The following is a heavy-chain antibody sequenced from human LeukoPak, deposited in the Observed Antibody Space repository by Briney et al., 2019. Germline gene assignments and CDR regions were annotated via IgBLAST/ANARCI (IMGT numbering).Heavy chain of an antibody. CDR3: ARSMNQEITTVRGAYYYYYTDV. J-gene: IGHJ6*03. V-gene: IGHV3-11*04. Sequence: GGSLRLSCAASGFIFSDYYMSWIRQAPGKGLEWVSYISSSSSTIYYADSVKGRFTISRDNAKNSLYLQMNSLRAEDTAVYYCARSMNQEITTVRGAYYYYYTDVWGKGTTVTVSS. D-gene: IGHD3-10*01. CDR2: ISSSSSTI. CDR1: GFIFSDYY.